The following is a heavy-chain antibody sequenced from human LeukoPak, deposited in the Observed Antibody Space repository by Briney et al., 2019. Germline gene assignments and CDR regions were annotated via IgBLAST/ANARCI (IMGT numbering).Heavy chain of an antibody. D-gene: IGHD1-26*01. CDR2: INHSGST. CDR1: GGSFSGYY. V-gene: IGHV4-34*01. CDR3: ARDLGGTYYGAYYFDY. Sequence: SETLSLTCAVYGGSFSGYYWSWIRQPPGKGLEWIGEINHSGSTNYNPSLKSRVTISVDTSKNQFSLKLISVTAADTAVYYCARDLGGTYYGAYYFDYRGQGTLVTVSS. J-gene: IGHJ4*02.